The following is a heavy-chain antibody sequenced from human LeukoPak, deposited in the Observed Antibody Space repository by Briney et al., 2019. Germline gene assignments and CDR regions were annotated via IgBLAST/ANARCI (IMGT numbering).Heavy chain of an antibody. CDR2: IHAGSGMT. CDR3: ARSVAAQLDF. CDR1: GYTFTRYY. D-gene: IGHD6-6*01. Sequence: GASVKVSCKASGYTFTRYYMHWVRQAPGQGLEWMGMIHAGSGMTTYAQKFQGRVTMTRDTSTSTVYMELSSLTSDDTAVYYCARSVAAQLDFWGQGTLVTVSS. V-gene: IGHV1-46*01. J-gene: IGHJ4*02.